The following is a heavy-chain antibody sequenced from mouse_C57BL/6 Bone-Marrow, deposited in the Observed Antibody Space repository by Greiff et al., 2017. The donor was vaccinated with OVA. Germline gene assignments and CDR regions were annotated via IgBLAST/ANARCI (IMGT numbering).Heavy chain of an antibody. V-gene: IGHV1-55*01. CDR2: IYPGSGST. J-gene: IGHJ1*03. CDR1: GYTFTSYW. Sequence: VQLQQPGAELVKPGASVKMSCKASGYTFTSYWITWVKQRPGQGLEWIGDIYPGSGSTNYNEKFKSKATLTVDTSSSTAYMQLSSLTAEDSADYYCAGVYDGLYWYFDVWGKGTTVTVSS. CDR3: AGVYDGLYWYFDV. D-gene: IGHD2-3*01.